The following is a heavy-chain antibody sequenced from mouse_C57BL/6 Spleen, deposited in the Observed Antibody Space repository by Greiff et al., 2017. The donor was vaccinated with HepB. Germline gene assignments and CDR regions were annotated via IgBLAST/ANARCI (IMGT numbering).Heavy chain of an antibody. J-gene: IGHJ2*01. CDR1: GFTFSDYY. D-gene: IGHD6-1*01. Sequence: VQLVESEGGLVQPGSSMKLSCTASGFTFSDYYMAWVRQVPEKGLEWVANINYDGSSTYYLDSLKSRFIISRDNAKNILYLQMSSLKSEDTATYYCARGGKKASFDYWGQGTTLTVSS. CDR2: INYDGSST. V-gene: IGHV5-16*01. CDR3: ARGGKKASFDY.